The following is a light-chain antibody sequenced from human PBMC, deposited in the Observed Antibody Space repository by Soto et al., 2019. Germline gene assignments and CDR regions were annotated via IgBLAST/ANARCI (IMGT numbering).Light chain of an antibody. CDR1: QNIRGNE. V-gene: IGKV3-20*01. CDR2: GGS. J-gene: IGKJ1*01. Sequence: EVVLTQSPGALSLSPGEGVTLSCRASQNIRGNELAWYRQKRGQAPRLLMYGGSTRADGIPDRFSGRGTGTIFTSYISRLVPEDSEGYYCQEYVTSHPWTFGQGTKLEI. CDR3: QEYVTSHPWT.